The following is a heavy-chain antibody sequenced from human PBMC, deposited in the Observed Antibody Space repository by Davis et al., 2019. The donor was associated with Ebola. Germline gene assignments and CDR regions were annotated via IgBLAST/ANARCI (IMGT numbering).Heavy chain of an antibody. CDR3: ARAPTLGFWSGYSPDYYMDV. J-gene: IGHJ6*03. CDR2: INPNSGAT. CDR1: GYTFTGYY. Sequence: ASVKVSCKASGYTFTGYYMHWVRQAPGQGLEWMGWINPNSGATNYAQKFQGRVTMTRDTSISTAYMELSRLRSDDTAVYYCARAPTLGFWSGYSPDYYMDVWGKGTTVTVSS. V-gene: IGHV1-2*02. D-gene: IGHD3-3*01.